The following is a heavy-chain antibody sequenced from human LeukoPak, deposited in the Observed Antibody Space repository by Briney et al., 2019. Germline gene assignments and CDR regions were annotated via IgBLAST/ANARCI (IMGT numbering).Heavy chain of an antibody. CDR2: IYYSGST. CDR3: AGGIAVAMDY. CDR1: GGSISSYY. D-gene: IGHD6-19*01. V-gene: IGHV4-59*01. Sequence: KPSETLSLTCTVSGGSISSYYWSWIRQPPGKGLEWIGYIYYSGSTNYNPSLKSRVTISVDTSKNQFSLKLSSVTAADTAVYYCAGGIAVAMDYWGQGTLVTVSS. J-gene: IGHJ4*02.